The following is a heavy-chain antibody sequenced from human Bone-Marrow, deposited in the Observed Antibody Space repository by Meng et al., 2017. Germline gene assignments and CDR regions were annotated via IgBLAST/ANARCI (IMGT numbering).Heavy chain of an antibody. D-gene: IGHD1-26*01. Sequence: SETLSLTCTVAGGSISSSSYYWGWIRQPPGKGLEWIGSIYYSGSTYDNPSLKSRVTISVDTAKNQFSLKLSSVTAADTAVYYCARVFRKLLDYWGQGTLVTVSS. J-gene: IGHJ4*02. CDR3: ARVFRKLLDY. CDR1: GGSISSSSYY. V-gene: IGHV4-39*07. CDR2: IYYSGST.